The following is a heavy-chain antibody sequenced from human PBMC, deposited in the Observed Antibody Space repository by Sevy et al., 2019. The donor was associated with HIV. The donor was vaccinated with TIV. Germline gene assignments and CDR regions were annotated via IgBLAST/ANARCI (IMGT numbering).Heavy chain of an antibody. D-gene: IGHD3-3*01. CDR2: IYYSGST. J-gene: IGHJ4*02. CDR1: GGSISSGGYY. CDR3: ARGDGSKDLYYDFWGGYLTLDY. V-gene: IGHV4-31*03. Sequence: SETLSLTCTVSGGSISSGGYYWSWIRQHPGKGLEWIGYIYYSGSTYYNPSLKSRVTISVDTSKNQFSLKLSSVTAADTAVYYCARGDGSKDLYYDFWGGYLTLDYWGQGTLVTVSS.